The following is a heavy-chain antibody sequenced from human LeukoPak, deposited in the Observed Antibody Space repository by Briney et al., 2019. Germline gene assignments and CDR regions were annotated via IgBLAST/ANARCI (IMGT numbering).Heavy chain of an antibody. CDR2: ISYDGSNK. J-gene: IGHJ4*02. Sequence: PGRSLRLSCAASGFTFSSYAMHWVRQAPGKGLEWVAVISYDGSNKYYADSVKGRLTISRDNSKNTLYLQMNSLRAEDTAVYYCARGIAVAGPPFDYWGQGTLVTVSS. CDR3: ARGIAVAGPPFDY. CDR1: GFTFSSYA. D-gene: IGHD6-19*01. V-gene: IGHV3-30-3*01.